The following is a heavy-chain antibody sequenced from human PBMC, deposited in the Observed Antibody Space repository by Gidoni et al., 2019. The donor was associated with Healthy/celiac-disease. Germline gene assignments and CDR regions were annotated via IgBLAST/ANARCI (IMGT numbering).Heavy chain of an antibody. D-gene: IGHD3-10*01. CDR3: ARDPPIYYYFDY. Sequence: EVQLVESGGGLVKPGGSLRLSCAASGFTFSSYSMNWVRQAPGKGLEWVSSISSSSSYIYYADSVKGRFTISRDNAKNSLYLQMNSLRAEDTAVYYCARDPPIYYYFDYWGQGTLVTVSS. V-gene: IGHV3-21*01. CDR2: ISSSSSYI. CDR1: GFTFSSYS. J-gene: IGHJ4*02.